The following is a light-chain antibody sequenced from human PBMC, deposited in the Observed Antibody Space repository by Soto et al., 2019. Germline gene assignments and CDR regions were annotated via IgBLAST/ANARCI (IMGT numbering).Light chain of an antibody. CDR1: SSYVGAYNY. V-gene: IGLV2-14*01. CDR2: EVN. Sequence: ALTQPASVTECPGQSITMSCTGTSSYVGAYNYVSWYQQHPGKAPKLMVYEVNNRPSGVSDRFSGSKSGNTASLTISGLQAEDEADYYCNSHTTSRSLVSGGGTKVTVL. J-gene: IGLJ2*01. CDR3: NSHTTSRSLV.